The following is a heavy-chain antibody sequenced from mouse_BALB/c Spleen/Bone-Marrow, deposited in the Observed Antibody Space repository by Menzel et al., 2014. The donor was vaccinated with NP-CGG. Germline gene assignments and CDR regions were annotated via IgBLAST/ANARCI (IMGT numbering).Heavy chain of an antibody. CDR3: ARSDGYRALDY. Sequence: VQLQQSGPELVKPGASVRISCKAYGYAFSNSWMNWVKQRPGQGLEWIGRIYPGDGDTYYNGKFKGKATLTAGKSSSTAYMQLSSLTSVDSAVYFCARSDGYRALDYWGQGTSVTVSS. D-gene: IGHD2-3*01. CDR2: IYPGDGDT. J-gene: IGHJ4*01. CDR1: GYAFSNSW. V-gene: IGHV1-82*01.